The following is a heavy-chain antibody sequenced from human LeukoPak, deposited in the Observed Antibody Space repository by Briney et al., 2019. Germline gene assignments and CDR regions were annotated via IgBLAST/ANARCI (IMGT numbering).Heavy chain of an antibody. Sequence: ASVKVSCKASGYTFTSYDINWVRQATGQGLEWIGWMNPNSGNTGYAQKFQGRVTMTRNTSISTAYMELSSLRSEDTAVYYCASTLGVCSGGSCYSGHDYGDYYYYGMDVWGQGTTVTVSS. D-gene: IGHD2-15*01. CDR3: ASTLGVCSGGSCYSGHDYGDYYYYGMDV. J-gene: IGHJ6*02. CDR2: MNPNSGNT. CDR1: GYTFTSYD. V-gene: IGHV1-8*01.